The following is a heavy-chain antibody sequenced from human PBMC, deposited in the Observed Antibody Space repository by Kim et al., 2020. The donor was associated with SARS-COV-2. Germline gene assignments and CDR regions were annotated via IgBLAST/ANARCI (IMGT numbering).Heavy chain of an antibody. Sequence: GGSLRLSCAASGFTFNTYGMNWVRQAPGKGLEWVAVISYDGSNKYYADSVKGRFTISRDNSKNTLYLQMNSLRIEDTAVYYCAKSFSVSYFGYDYWGQGALVTVSS. J-gene: IGHJ4*02. CDR1: GFTFNTYG. CDR2: ISYDGSNK. D-gene: IGHD1-26*01. CDR3: AKSFSVSYFGYDY. V-gene: IGHV3-30*18.